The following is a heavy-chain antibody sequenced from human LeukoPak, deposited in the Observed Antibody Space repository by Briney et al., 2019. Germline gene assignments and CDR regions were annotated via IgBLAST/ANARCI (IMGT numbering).Heavy chain of an antibody. V-gene: IGHV5-51*01. Sequence: GESLKISCKGSGYRFTSYWMGWVRQMPGKGLEYMGIINPGDSDTRYSPSLQGQVTISVDKSISTAYLQWSSLKASDTAMYYCASPRVGATAFDIWGQGTLVTVSS. CDR3: ASPRVGATAFDI. CDR2: INPGDSDT. D-gene: IGHD1-26*01. J-gene: IGHJ3*02. CDR1: GYRFTSYW.